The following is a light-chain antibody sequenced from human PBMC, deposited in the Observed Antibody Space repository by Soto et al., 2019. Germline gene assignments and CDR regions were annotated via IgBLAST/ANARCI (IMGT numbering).Light chain of an antibody. V-gene: IGKV3-15*01. CDR2: DAS. J-gene: IGKJ1*01. CDR1: QSVSSN. Sequence: EIVLTQSPATLSVSPGERATLSCRASQSVSSNLAWYQHKPGQAPRLLIYDASTRATGVPARFSGSGSGTAFTLSISSLQSEDFAVYYCQQYNNWPPWTFGQGTKVEIK. CDR3: QQYNNWPPWT.